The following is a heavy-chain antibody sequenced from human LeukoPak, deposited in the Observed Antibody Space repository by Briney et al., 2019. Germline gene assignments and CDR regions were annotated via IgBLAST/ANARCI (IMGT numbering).Heavy chain of an antibody. D-gene: IGHD5-24*01. J-gene: IGHJ4*02. CDR3: ARRSYNSPFRY. CDR2: INHSGST. V-gene: IGHV4-34*01. Sequence: SETLSLTCAVYGGSFIGFHWNWIRQAPGKGLEWIGEINHSGSTNYNPSLKSRVTISVDTSKNHFSLNLRSVTAADTAVYYCARRSYNSPFRYWGQGTPVTVSS. CDR1: GGSFIGFH.